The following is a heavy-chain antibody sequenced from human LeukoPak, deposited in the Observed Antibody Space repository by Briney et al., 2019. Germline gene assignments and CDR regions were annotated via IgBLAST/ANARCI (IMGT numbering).Heavy chain of an antibody. CDR3: ASIAGAGHGLFDY. V-gene: IGHV4-59*08. Sequence: SETLSLTCTVSGGSISSYYWSWIRQPPGKGLEWIGYIYYSGSTNYNPSLKSRVTISVDTSKNQFSLKLSSVTAADTAVYYCASIAGAGHGLFDYWGQGTLVTVSS. CDR1: GGSISSYY. CDR2: IYYSGST. J-gene: IGHJ4*02. D-gene: IGHD6-13*01.